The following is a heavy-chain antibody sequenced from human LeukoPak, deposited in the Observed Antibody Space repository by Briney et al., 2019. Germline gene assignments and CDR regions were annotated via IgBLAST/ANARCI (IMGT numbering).Heavy chain of an antibody. CDR2: IYPGGSDT. D-gene: IGHD5-24*01. V-gene: IGHV5-51*01. Sequence: GESLKISCKGSGYSFTSYWLGWVRQMPGKGLEWMGTIYPGGSDTRYNPSFQGQVTISADKSISTAYLQWSSLKASDTAMYYCARHRRDGYNQDFDYWGQGTLVTVSS. CDR3: ARHRRDGYNQDFDY. CDR1: GYSFTSYW. J-gene: IGHJ4*02.